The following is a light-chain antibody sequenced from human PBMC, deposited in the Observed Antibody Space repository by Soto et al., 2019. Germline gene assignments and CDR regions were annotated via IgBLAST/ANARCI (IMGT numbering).Light chain of an antibody. J-gene: IGLJ1*01. Sequence: QSALTQPASVSGSSGQSVTISCTGTSSDVGCYNYVSWYQQHPGKAPKLMIYEVSKRPSGVPDRFYGSKSGNTASLTVSGLQAEDEADFYCSSYAGSNNLGVFGTGTKLTVL. CDR2: EVS. CDR3: SSYAGSNNLGV. CDR1: SSDVGCYNY. V-gene: IGLV2-8*01.